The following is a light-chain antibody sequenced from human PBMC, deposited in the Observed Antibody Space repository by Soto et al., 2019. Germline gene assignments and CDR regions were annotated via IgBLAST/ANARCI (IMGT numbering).Light chain of an antibody. Sequence: QSVLTQPPSVSGAPGQRVTISCTGSSSNIGAGYDVHWYQQLPGTAPKLLISGNSNRPSGVPDRFSGSTSGTSASLAITGLQAEDEADYYCQSSDSSLSGCVFGGGTKLTVL. CDR3: QSSDSSLSGCV. J-gene: IGLJ3*02. CDR2: GNS. V-gene: IGLV1-40*01. CDR1: SSNIGAGYD.